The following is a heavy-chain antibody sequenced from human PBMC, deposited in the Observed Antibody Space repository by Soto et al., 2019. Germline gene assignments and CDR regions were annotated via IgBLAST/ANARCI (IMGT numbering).Heavy chain of an antibody. CDR1: GFTFSSYA. CDR2: INNNGSEK. CDR3: AREIVLMVYASSPYTDY. J-gene: IGHJ4*02. D-gene: IGHD2-8*01. Sequence: GSLRLSCAASGFTFSSYAMHWVRQALGKGLECVSNINNNGSEKYYFDSVKGRFTISSYNANTSLYLQMNSLRAEDTAVYFCAREIVLMVYASSPYTDYWGQGTLVTVSS. V-gene: IGHV3-7*01.